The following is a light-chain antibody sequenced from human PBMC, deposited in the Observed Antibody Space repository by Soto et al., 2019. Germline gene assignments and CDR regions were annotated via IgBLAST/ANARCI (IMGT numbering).Light chain of an antibody. V-gene: IGLV2-14*01. CDR2: EVR. CDR3: FSYRGSDTSYV. J-gene: IGLJ1*01. Sequence: QSALTQPASVSGSPGQSITISCTGTSSDIGSYNYVAWYQQFPGKTPKLIIYEVRNRPSGVSFRFSGSKSGNTASLTISGLQAEDEADYYCFSYRGSDTSYVFGTGTKVTVL. CDR1: SSDIGSYNY.